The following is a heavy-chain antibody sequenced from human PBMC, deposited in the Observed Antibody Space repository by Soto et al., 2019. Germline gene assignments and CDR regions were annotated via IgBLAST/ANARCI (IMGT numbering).Heavy chain of an antibody. CDR3: ARVMVETLNYDFWSGYGRMGWFDP. J-gene: IGHJ5*02. CDR2: IIPIFGTA. Sequence: QVQLVQSGAEVKKPGSSVKVSCKASGGTFSSYAISWVRQAPGQGLEWMGGIIPIFGTANYAQKFQGRVTITADESTSTAYMELSSLRAEDTAVYYCARVMVETLNYDFWSGYGRMGWFDPWGQGTLVTVSS. CDR1: GGTFSSYA. V-gene: IGHV1-69*01. D-gene: IGHD3-3*01.